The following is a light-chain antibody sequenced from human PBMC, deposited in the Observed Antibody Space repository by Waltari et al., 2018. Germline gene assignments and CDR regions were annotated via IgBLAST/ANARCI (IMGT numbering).Light chain of an antibody. V-gene: IGLV1-44*01. Sequence: QSVLTQPPSVSGTPGQRVTISCSGSNPNIGGTSVNWYQQLPGTAPKLLTYKDNQGPSGVPDRFSASKSGTSASLAITGLQSEDDAYYYCAVWDDSLGGVFGGGTKLTVL. J-gene: IGLJ3*02. CDR2: KDN. CDR1: NPNIGGTS. CDR3: AVWDDSLGGV.